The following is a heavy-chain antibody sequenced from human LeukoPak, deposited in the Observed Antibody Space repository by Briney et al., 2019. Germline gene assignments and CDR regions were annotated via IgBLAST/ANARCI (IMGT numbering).Heavy chain of an antibody. CDR1: GFTFSSYG. CDR3: AKDQEVVIVPADIGFFQH. D-gene: IGHD2-2*01. Sequence: GGSLRLSCAASGFTFSSYGMHWVRQAPGKGLEWVAFIRYDGSNKYYADSVKGRFTISRDNSKNTLYLQMNSLRAEDTAVYYCAKDQEVVIVPADIGFFQHWSQGTLVTVSS. V-gene: IGHV3-30*02. CDR2: IRYDGSNK. J-gene: IGHJ1*01.